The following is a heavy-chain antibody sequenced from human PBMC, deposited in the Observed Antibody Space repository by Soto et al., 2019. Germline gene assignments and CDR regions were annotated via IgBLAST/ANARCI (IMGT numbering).Heavy chain of an antibody. CDR2: ISAYTGST. D-gene: IGHD5-18*01. CDR1: GYTFANYG. CDR3: ARSPYSYGKSFYFDY. Sequence: GASVKVSCKASGYTFANYGVVWVRQAPGQGLVWMAWISAYTGSTNYAQEFQGRVAVTTDTSTSTASMDVRSLRSDDTAVYYCARSPYSYGKSFYFDYWGQGTLVTVSS. V-gene: IGHV1-18*04. J-gene: IGHJ4*02.